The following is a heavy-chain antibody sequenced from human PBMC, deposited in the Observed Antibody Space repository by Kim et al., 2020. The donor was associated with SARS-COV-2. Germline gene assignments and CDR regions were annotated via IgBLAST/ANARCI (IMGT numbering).Heavy chain of an antibody. CDR3: AKHGGISGWYDFDY. CDR1: GFTFSSYA. D-gene: IGHD6-19*01. V-gene: IGHV3-23*01. J-gene: IGHJ4*02. Sequence: GGSLRLSCAASGFTFSSYAMSWVRQAPGKGLEWVSTISGSGDGTYYADSVKGRFTISRDKSKNTLCLQMNSLRADDTAVYYCAKHGGISGWYDFDYWGQGTLVTVSS. CDR2: ISGSGDGT.